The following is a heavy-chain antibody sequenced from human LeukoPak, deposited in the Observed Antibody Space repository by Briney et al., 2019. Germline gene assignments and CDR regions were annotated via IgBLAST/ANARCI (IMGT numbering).Heavy chain of an antibody. CDR3: ATDLLSITMIVGPN. CDR1: GYTFTSYD. Sequence: ASVKVSCKASGYTFTSYDINWVRQATGQGLEWMGWMNPNSGNTGYAQKFQGRVTMTRNTSISTAYMELSSLRSEDTAVYYCATDLLSITMIVGPNWGQGTLVTVSS. CDR2: MNPNSGNT. V-gene: IGHV1-8*01. D-gene: IGHD3-22*01. J-gene: IGHJ4*02.